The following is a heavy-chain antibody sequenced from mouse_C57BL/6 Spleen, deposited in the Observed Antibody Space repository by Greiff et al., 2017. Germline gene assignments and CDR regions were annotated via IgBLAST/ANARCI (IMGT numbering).Heavy chain of an antibody. CDR1: GFTFSDYG. Sequence: EVKLVESGGGLVKPGGSLKLSCAASGFTFSDYGMHWVRQAPEQGLEWVAYISSGSSTIYYADTVKGRFTISRDNAKNTLCLQMTSLRSEDTAMYYCARSGGYSSGFAYWGQGTRVTVSA. CDR3: ARSGGYSSGFAY. D-gene: IGHD2-3*01. V-gene: IGHV5-17*01. CDR2: ISSGSSTI. J-gene: IGHJ3*01.